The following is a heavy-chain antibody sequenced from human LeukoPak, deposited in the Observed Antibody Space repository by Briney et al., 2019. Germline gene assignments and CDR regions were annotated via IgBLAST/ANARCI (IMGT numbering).Heavy chain of an antibody. CDR2: MRPNTGKT. J-gene: IGHJ6*02. CDR3: ARSAEISGYWPKVVVDV. CDR1: GYTFNNYD. D-gene: IGHD3-22*01. Sequence: ALVKVSCKASGYTFNNYDINWLRQASGQGLEWMGWMRPNTGKTGYAQNFQGRVTMTSNTSISTAYMEVSSLRSDDTAVYYCARSAEISGYWPKVVVDVWGQGTTVTVSS. V-gene: IGHV1-8*01.